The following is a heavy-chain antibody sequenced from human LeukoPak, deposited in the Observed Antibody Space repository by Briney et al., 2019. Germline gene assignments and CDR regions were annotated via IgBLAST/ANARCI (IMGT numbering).Heavy chain of an antibody. J-gene: IGHJ4*02. CDR2: IYYSRST. CDR1: GGSISSSSYY. Sequence: SETLSLTCTVSGGSISSSSYYWGWIRQPPGKGLEWIGSIYYSRSTYYNPSLKSRVTISVDTSKNQFSLKLSSVTAADTAVYYCARLTAYYYDSSGYYSPLYFDYWGQGTLVTVSS. D-gene: IGHD3-22*01. CDR3: ARLTAYYYDSSGYYSPLYFDY. V-gene: IGHV4-39*01.